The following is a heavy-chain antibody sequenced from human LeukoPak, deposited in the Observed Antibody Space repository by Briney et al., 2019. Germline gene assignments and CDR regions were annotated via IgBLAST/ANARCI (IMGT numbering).Heavy chain of an antibody. V-gene: IGHV4-34*01. CDR2: INHSGST. Sequence: SETLSLTCAVYGGSFSGYYWSWIRQPPGKGLEWIGEINHSGSTNYNPSLKSRVTISVDTSKNQFSLKLSSVTAADTAVYYCARSVGALWYFDPWGRGTLVTVSS. D-gene: IGHD1-26*01. CDR3: ARSVGALWYFDP. J-gene: IGHJ2*01. CDR1: GGSFSGYY.